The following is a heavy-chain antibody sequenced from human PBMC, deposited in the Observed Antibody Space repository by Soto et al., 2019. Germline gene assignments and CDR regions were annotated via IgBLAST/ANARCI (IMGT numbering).Heavy chain of an antibody. D-gene: IGHD6-19*01. J-gene: IGHJ1*01. CDR2: IKSKTDGGTT. CDR3: TTTLAVAAPEYFQH. Sequence: EVQLVESGGGLVKPGGSLRLSCAASGFTFSNAWMNWVRQAPGKGLEWVGRIKSKTDGGTTDYAATVKGRFTISRDDSKNTLYLQMIRLKTEDTAVYYCTTTLAVAAPEYFQHWGQGTLVTVSS. V-gene: IGHV3-15*07. CDR1: GFTFSNAW.